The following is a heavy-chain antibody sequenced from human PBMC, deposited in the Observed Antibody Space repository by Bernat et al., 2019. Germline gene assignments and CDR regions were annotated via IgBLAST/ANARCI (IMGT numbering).Heavy chain of an antibody. CDR1: GGSISSSSYY. CDR2: TYYSGST. Sequence: QLQLQESGPGLVKPSETLSLTCTVSGGSISSSSYYWGWIRQPPGKGREWIGSTYYSGSTYYNPSVKSRVTISVQTSKNQFSVKLSSVADADSAEYYSASTTTVSAAEYFQHWGQGTLVTVSS. CDR3: ASTTTVSAAEYFQH. J-gene: IGHJ1*01. D-gene: IGHD4-17*01. V-gene: IGHV4-39*01.